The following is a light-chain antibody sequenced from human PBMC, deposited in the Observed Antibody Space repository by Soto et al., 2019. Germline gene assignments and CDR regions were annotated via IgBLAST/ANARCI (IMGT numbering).Light chain of an antibody. CDR3: QQRSNWPIT. Sequence: EIVLKKSPGTLSLSQGERATLSCRASQSGSDSYLAWYQQKPGQPPRLLIYDASTRATGIPARFSGSGSGTDFTLTICSLEPEDFAVYYCQQRSNWPITFGQGTRLEIK. CDR1: QSGSDSY. CDR2: DAS. V-gene: IGKV3D-20*02. J-gene: IGKJ5*01.